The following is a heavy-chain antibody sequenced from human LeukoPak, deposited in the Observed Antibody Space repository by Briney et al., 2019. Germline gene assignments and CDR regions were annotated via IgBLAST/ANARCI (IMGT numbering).Heavy chain of an antibody. CDR3: ARPHQYSSSSGPFGDYYFDY. CDR1: GFTFSSYW. CDR2: ISYDGSNK. Sequence: GGSLRLSCGASGFTFSSYWMHWVRQAPGKGLEWVAVISYDGSNKYYADSVKGRFTISRDNSKNTLYLQMNSLRAEDTAVYYCARPHQYSSSSGPFGDYYFDYWGQGTLVTVSS. V-gene: IGHV3-30-3*01. D-gene: IGHD6-6*01. J-gene: IGHJ4*02.